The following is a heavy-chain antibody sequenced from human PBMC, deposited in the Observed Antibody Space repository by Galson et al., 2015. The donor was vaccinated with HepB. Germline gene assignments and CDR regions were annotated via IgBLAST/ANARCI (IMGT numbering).Heavy chain of an antibody. J-gene: IGHJ4*02. V-gene: IGHV3-30*18. Sequence: SLRLSCAAAGFTFSNYGMHWVRQAPGKGLEWVAVLSYDGGYEYYADSVKGRFTISRDNYKNTLYLQMNSLRTDDTAVYYCAKVWALGGSGGYLPHLDYWGQGTLVTVSS. D-gene: IGHD3-10*01. CDR3: AKVWALGGSGGYLPHLDY. CDR2: LSYDGGYE. CDR1: GFTFSNYG.